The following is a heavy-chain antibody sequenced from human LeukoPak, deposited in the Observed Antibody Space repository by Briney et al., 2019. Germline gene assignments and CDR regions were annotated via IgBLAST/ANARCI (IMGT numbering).Heavy chain of an antibody. Sequence: GGSLRLSCAASGFTFRTYAMSWVRQAPGKGLEWVSTVTGSGGSSYYADSVKGRFTISRDNSKNTLFLQMNSLRAEDTAVYYCAKEGIAAPLYYFDYWGQGDLVTVSS. V-gene: IGHV3-23*01. CDR3: AKEGIAAPLYYFDY. J-gene: IGHJ4*02. CDR1: GFTFRTYA. D-gene: IGHD6-13*01. CDR2: VTGSGGSS.